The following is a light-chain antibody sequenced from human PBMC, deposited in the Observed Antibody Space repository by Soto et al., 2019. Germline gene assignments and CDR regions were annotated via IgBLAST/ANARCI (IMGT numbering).Light chain of an antibody. Sequence: DIQMTQSPSTLSASVGDRVTITCRASQSITTWLAWYQQKPGKAPKLLIYDVSTLKSGVPPRFSGSGSGTEFTLTISSLQPDDFATYYCQHYNSYSEAFGQGTKGDIK. CDR2: DVS. J-gene: IGKJ1*01. CDR1: QSITTW. CDR3: QHYNSYSEA. V-gene: IGKV1-5*01.